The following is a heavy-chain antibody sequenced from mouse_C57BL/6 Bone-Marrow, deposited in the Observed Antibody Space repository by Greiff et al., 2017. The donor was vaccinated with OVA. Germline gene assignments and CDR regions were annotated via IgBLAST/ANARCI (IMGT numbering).Heavy chain of an antibody. J-gene: IGHJ2*01. CDR2: ISCGGSYT. V-gene: IGHV5-6*01. Sequence: EVQGVESGGDLVKPGGSLKLSCAASGFTFSSYGMSWVRQTPDKRLEWVATISCGGSYTYYPDSVKGRFTISRDNAKNTLYLQMSSLKSEDTAMYYCARQTYGSSYGYWGQGTTLTVSS. D-gene: IGHD1-1*01. CDR3: ARQTYGSSYGY. CDR1: GFTFSSYG.